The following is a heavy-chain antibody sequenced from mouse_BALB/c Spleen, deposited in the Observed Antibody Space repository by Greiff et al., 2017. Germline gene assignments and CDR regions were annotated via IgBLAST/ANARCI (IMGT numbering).Heavy chain of an antibody. CDR2: ISNGGGST. CDR3: ARPGGITTARAWFAY. Sequence: EVKLMESGGGLVQPGGSLKLSCAASGFTFSSYTMSWVLQTPEKRLEWVAYISNGGGSTYYPDTVKGRFTISRDNAKNTLYLQMSSLKSEDTAMYYCARPGGITTARAWFAYWGQGTLVTVSA. V-gene: IGHV5-12-2*01. D-gene: IGHD1-2*01. J-gene: IGHJ3*01. CDR1: GFTFSSYT.